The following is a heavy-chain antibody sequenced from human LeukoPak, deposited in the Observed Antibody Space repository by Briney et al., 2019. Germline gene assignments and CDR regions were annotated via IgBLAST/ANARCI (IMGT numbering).Heavy chain of an antibody. Sequence: GGPLRLSCAASGFTFSSYEMNWVRQAPGKGLEWVSYISSSGSTIYYADSVKGRFTISRDNAKNSLYLQMNSLRAEDTAVYYCARDALWFGSPGWFDPWGQGTLVTVSS. CDR1: GFTFSSYE. D-gene: IGHD3-10*01. J-gene: IGHJ5*02. V-gene: IGHV3-48*03. CDR3: ARDALWFGSPGWFDP. CDR2: ISSSGSTI.